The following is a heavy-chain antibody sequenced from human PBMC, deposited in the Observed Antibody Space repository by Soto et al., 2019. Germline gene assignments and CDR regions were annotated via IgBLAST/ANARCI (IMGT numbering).Heavy chain of an antibody. Sequence: SETLSLTCAVYGGSFSGYYWSWIRQPPGKGLEWIGEINHSGSTNYNPSLKSRVTISVDTSKNQFSLKLSSVTAADTAVYYCARGSVATINYYYYYMDVWGKGTTVTVSS. CDR3: ARGSVATINYYYYYMDV. V-gene: IGHV4-34*01. J-gene: IGHJ6*03. CDR1: GGSFSGYY. CDR2: INHSGST. D-gene: IGHD5-12*01.